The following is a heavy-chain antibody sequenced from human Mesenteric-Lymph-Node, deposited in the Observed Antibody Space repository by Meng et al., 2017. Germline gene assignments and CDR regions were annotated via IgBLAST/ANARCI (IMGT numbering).Heavy chain of an antibody. J-gene: IGHJ5*02. V-gene: IGHV4-31*03. CDR2: IHSSGST. Sequence: QVQFTGSGPGLANPSQTLSLTFTVSGGSISSGGYYWSWIRQHPGKGLEWIGYIHSSGSTYYNPSLRSRLTISVDTSKIQFSLKLSSVTAADTAVYYCARASYGSGSPLGESWFDPWGQGTLVTVAS. CDR1: GGSISSGGYY. CDR3: ARASYGSGSPLGESWFDP. D-gene: IGHD3-10*01.